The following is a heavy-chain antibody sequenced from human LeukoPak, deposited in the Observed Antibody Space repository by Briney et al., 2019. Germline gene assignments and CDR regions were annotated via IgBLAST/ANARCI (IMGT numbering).Heavy chain of an antibody. CDR1: GFTFGDYS. V-gene: IGHV3-53*01. J-gene: IGHJ6*03. CDR2: IYSGGST. CDR3: ASPRGYYYYYMDV. Sequence: PGGSLRLSCSTSGFTFGDYSMSWVCQAPGKGLEWVSVIYSGGSTYYADSVKGRFTISRDNSKNTLYLQMNSLRAEDTAVYYCASPRGYYYYYMDVWGKGTTVTVSS.